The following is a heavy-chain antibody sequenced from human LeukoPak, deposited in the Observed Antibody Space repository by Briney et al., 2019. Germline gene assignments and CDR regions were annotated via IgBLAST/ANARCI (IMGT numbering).Heavy chain of an antibody. CDR2: INPNSGGT. CDR3: ARDHPPWAYYYDSSGSDAFDI. D-gene: IGHD3-22*01. CDR1: GYTFTGYY. J-gene: IGHJ3*02. V-gene: IGHV1-2*02. Sequence: ASVNVSCKASGYTFTGYYMHWVRQAPGQGLEWMGWINPNSGGTNYAQKFQGRVTMTRDTSISTAYMELSRLRSDDTAVYYCARDHPPWAYYYDSSGSDAFDIWGQGTMVTVSS.